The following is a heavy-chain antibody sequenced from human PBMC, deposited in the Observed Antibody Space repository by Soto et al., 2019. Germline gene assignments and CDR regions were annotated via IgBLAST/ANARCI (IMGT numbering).Heavy chain of an antibody. V-gene: IGHV1-8*01. CDR2: MNPNSGDT. CDR1: GYTFTHYD. Sequence: QVQLVQSGAEVKKPGASVKVSCKASGYTFTHYDINWVRQATGQGPEWMGWMNPNSGDTGFAQNFQGRVTMTRDTSIRTAYMELNSLRSEDTTEYYCARVGGNWNDDYFDYWGQGTLVTVSS. J-gene: IGHJ4*02. D-gene: IGHD1-1*01. CDR3: ARVGGNWNDDYFDY.